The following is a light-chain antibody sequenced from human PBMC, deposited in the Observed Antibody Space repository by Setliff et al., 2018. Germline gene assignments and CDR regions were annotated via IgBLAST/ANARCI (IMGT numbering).Light chain of an antibody. J-gene: IGLJ2*01. CDR1: GSDIGGYNY. V-gene: IGLV2-14*03. CDR3: SSYTSKTTHAL. CDR2: GVS. Sequence: LTQPASVSGSPGQSITISCTGPGSDIGGYNYVSWYQQYPGKAPQLIIYGVSKRPSGVSDRFSGSKSGNTASLTISGLQVEDEADYYCSSYTSKTTHALFAGGTKVTVL.